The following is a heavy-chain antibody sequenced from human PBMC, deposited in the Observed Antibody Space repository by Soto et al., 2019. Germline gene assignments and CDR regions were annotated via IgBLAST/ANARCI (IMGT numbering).Heavy chain of an antibody. CDR2: INPNSGGT. V-gene: IGHV1-2*04. CDR3: ARVRSSSAGLYYFDY. J-gene: IGHJ4*02. CDR1: GYTFTGYY. D-gene: IGHD6-6*01. Sequence: ASVKVSCKASGYTFTGYYMHWVRQAPGQGLEWMGWINPNSGGTNYAQKFQGWVTMTRDTSISTAYMELSRLRSDDTAVYYCARVRSSSAGLYYFDYWGQGTLVTVSS.